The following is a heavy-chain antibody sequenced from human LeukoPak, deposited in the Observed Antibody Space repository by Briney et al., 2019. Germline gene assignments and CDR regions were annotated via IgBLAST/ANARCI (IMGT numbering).Heavy chain of an antibody. D-gene: IGHD1-1*01. V-gene: IGHV4-61*02. J-gene: IGHJ1*01. CDR1: GGSISRSSSY. CDR2: IDTSGRT. Sequence: SETLSLTCSVSGGSISRSSSYWSWIRQPAGKGLEWIGRIDTSGRTNYDFSLRSRVAISVDTSKNQFSLRLTSVTAADTAVYYCARESNSPRVKYLHLWGQGTLVTVSS. CDR3: ARESNSPRVKYLHL.